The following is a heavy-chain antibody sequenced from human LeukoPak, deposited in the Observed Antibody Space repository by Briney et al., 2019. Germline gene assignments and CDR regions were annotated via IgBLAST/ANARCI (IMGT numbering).Heavy chain of an antibody. V-gene: IGHV1-46*01. D-gene: IGHD6-13*01. J-gene: IGHJ6*02. CDR1: GYTFTSYY. CDR3: ARETSSSWYYLLWYGMDV. Sequence: AASVKVSCKASGYTFTSYYMHWVRQAPGQGLEWMGIINPSGGSTSYAQKFQGRVTMTRDTSTSTVYMELSSLRSEDTAVYYCARETSSSWYYLLWYGMDVWGQGTTVTVSS. CDR2: INPSGGST.